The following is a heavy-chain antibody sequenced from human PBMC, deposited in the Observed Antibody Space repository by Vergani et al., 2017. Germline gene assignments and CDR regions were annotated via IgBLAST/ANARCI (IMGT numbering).Heavy chain of an antibody. CDR1: GFTFSSYA. J-gene: IGHJ5*02. V-gene: IGHV3-23*01. Sequence: EVQLLESGGGLVQPGGSLRLSCAASGFTFSSYAMSWVRQAPGKGLEWVSAISGSGGSTYYADSVKGRFTISRDNSKNTLYLQMNSLRAEDTAVYSCAKGLPRRIAMIAPNIDPWGQGTLVTVSS. CDR3: AKGLPRRIAMIAPNIDP. D-gene: IGHD3-22*01. CDR2: ISGSGGST.